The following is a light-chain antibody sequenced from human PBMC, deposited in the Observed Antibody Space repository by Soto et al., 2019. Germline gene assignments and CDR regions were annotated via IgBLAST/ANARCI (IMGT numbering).Light chain of an antibody. V-gene: IGKV3-20*01. CDR3: QLYGTSAL. J-gene: IGKJ3*01. CDR2: DAS. CDR1: QSVSSSY. Sequence: EIVLTQSPGTLSLSPGERATLSCRASQSVSSSYLAWYQQKPGQAPRLLIYDASRATGIPDRFSGSGSGTDFTLTITRLEPEDFAVYYCQLYGTSALFVPGTKVDI.